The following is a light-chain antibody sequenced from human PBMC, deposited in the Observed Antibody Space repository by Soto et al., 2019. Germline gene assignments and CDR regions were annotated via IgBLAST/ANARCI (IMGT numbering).Light chain of an antibody. V-gene: IGKV3-11*01. J-gene: IGKJ4*01. CDR2: DAS. CDR3: QQRSNWPALT. Sequence: EIVLTQSPATLSLSPGERATLSCRASQSVSSYLAWYQQKPGQAPRLLIYDASNRATGIPARFSGSGSGTDFTLTISSLEPEDFAVYYWQQRSNWPALTFGEGTKVEIK. CDR1: QSVSSY.